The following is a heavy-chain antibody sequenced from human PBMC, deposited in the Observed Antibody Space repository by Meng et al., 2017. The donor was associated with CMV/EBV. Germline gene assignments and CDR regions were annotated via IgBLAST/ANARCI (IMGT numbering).Heavy chain of an antibody. CDR3: ARDLMNCSSTSCANWFDP. V-gene: IGHV4-4*07. Sequence: QVAPQQPGRGMVQPLESRTLTCTVSAGSISSYYGSWIRQPAGKGLEWIGRIYTSGSTNYNPSLKSRVTMSVDTSKNQFSLKLSSVTAADTAVYYCARDLMNCSSTSCANWFDPWGQGTLVTVSS. D-gene: IGHD2-2*01. CDR1: AGSISSYY. CDR2: IYTSGST. J-gene: IGHJ5*02.